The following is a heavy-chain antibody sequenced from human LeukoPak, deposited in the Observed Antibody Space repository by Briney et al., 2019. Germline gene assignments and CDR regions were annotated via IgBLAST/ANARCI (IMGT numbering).Heavy chain of an antibody. CDR2: IWYDGSNK. CDR1: GFTFSSYG. V-gene: IGHV3-33*01. Sequence: GGSLRLSCAASGFTFSSYGMHWVRQAPGKGLEWVAVIWYDGSNKYYADSVKGRFTISRDNSKNTLYLQMNSLRAEDTAVHYCARVRYSGYDSPPYGMDIWGKGTTVTVSS. D-gene: IGHD5-12*01. J-gene: IGHJ6*04. CDR3: ARVRYSGYDSPPYGMDI.